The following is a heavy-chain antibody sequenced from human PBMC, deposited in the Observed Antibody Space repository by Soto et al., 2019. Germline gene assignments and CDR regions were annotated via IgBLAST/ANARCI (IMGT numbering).Heavy chain of an antibody. CDR1: GFTFSSYW. D-gene: IGHD3-22*01. Sequence: GGSLRLSCAASGFTFSSYWMSWVRQAPGKGLEWVANIKQDGSEKYYVDSVKGRFTISRDNAKNSLYLQMNSLRAEDTVVYYCARDLPLYDSSGYYLRGNGMDVWGQGTTVTVSS. CDR2: IKQDGSEK. V-gene: IGHV3-7*05. CDR3: ARDLPLYDSSGYYLRGNGMDV. J-gene: IGHJ6*02.